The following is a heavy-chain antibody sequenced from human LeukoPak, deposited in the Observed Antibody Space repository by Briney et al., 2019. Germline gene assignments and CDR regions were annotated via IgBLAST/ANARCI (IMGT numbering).Heavy chain of an antibody. CDR2: IRKKAYGETT. CDR3: ARWLHDYGDSNYYFDQ. V-gene: IGHV3-49*03. J-gene: IGHJ4*02. Sequence: GGSLRLSCTASGFTFGDDGWSWFRQAPGKGLEWICFIRKKAYGETTEYAASVRGRFTISRDDAKSIAYLQMNSLKTEDTALYYCARWLHDYGDSNYYFDQWGQGTLVTVSS. CDR1: GFTFGDDG. D-gene: IGHD4-17*01.